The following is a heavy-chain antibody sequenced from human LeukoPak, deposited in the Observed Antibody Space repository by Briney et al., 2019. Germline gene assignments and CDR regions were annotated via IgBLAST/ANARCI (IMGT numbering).Heavy chain of an antibody. Sequence: TGGSLRLSCAASGLPFSSYWRSGVRQAPGKGLEWVANIKQDGSEKYYVDSVKGRFTISRDNAKNSLYLQMNSLRAEDTAVYYCARARIDYWGQGTLVTVSS. V-gene: IGHV3-7*01. CDR3: ARARIDY. CDR1: GLPFSSYW. D-gene: IGHD2-15*01. J-gene: IGHJ4*02. CDR2: IKQDGSEK.